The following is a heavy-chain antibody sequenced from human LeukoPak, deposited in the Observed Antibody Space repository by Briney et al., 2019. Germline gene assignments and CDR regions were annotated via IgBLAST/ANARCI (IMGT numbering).Heavy chain of an antibody. J-gene: IGHJ5*02. CDR2: ISYDGSNK. D-gene: IGHD5-18*01. V-gene: IGHV3-30*04. Sequence: PGGSLRLSCAASGFTFSSYAMHWVRQAPGKGLEGVAVISYDGSNKYYADSVKGRFTISRDNSKNTLYLQMNSLRAEDTAVYSCARTTAMVTSWFDPWGQGTLVTVSS. CDR3: ARTTAMVTSWFDP. CDR1: GFTFSSYA.